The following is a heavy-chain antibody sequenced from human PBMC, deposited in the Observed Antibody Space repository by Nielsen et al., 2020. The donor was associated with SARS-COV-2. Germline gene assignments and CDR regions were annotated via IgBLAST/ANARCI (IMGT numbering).Heavy chain of an antibody. CDR3: ARDSPIYGDHVDF. Sequence: ASVKVSCKASGYSFTSYGFSWVRQAPGQGLEWMGWISPNNGDTKSAQKFQGRVTMTTDTSTSTAYMELRSLISDDTADYYCARDSPIYGDHVDFWGQGTLVTVSS. CDR1: GYSFTSYG. J-gene: IGHJ4*02. D-gene: IGHD4-17*01. CDR2: ISPNNGDT. V-gene: IGHV1-18*04.